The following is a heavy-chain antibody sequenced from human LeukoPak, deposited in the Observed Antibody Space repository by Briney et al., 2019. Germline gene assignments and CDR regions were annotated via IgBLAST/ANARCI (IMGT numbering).Heavy chain of an antibody. CDR3: AREYCSGGSCYLDY. CDR2: VFYSGST. V-gene: IGHV4-61*01. J-gene: IGHJ4*02. Sequence: SETLSLTCTVSGDSGSRGSFFWTWIRQPPGKGLEWIGYVFYSGSTNYSPSLKSRVTISLDTSKNQFSLKLSSVTAADTAVYYCAREYCSGGSCYLDYWGQGTLVTVSP. CDR1: GDSGSRGSFF. D-gene: IGHD2-15*01.